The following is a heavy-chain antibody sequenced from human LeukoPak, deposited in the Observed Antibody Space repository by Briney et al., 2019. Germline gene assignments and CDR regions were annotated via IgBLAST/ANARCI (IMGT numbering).Heavy chain of an antibody. D-gene: IGHD3-10*01. CDR1: GVTVSSNY. Sequence: PAGSLRLSCAASGVTVSSNYMSWVRQAPGKGLEWVSVIYSGGSTYYADSVKGRFTISRDNSKNTLYLQMNSLRAEDTAVYYCARDVRVRKTSYYFDYWGQGTLVTVSS. CDR3: ARDVRVRKTSYYFDY. J-gene: IGHJ4*02. CDR2: IYSGGST. V-gene: IGHV3-66*02.